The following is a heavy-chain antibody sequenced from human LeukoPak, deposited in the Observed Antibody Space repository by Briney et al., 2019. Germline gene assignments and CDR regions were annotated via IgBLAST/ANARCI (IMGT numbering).Heavy chain of an antibody. D-gene: IGHD4-11*01. Sequence: ASVKVSCKASGGTFSSYAISWVRQAPGQGLEWMGGIIPIFGTANYAQKFQGRVTITADKSTSTAYMELSSLRSEDTAVYYCARSLALYSNPDYWGQGTLVTVSS. J-gene: IGHJ4*02. CDR1: GGTFSSYA. CDR3: ARSLALYSNPDY. V-gene: IGHV1-69*06. CDR2: IIPIFGTA.